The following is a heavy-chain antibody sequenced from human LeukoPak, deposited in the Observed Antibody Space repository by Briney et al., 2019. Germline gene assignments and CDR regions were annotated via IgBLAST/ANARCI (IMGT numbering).Heavy chain of an antibody. V-gene: IGHV4-34*01. D-gene: IGHD5-24*01. CDR3: ARMSEMATRSSLWTYYYYYMDV. J-gene: IGHJ6*03. Sequence: SETLSLTWAVYGGSFSGYYWSWIRQPPGKGLEWIGEINHSGSTNYNPSLKSRVTISVDTSKNQFSLKLSSVTAADTTVYYCARMSEMATRSSLWTYYYYYMDVWGKGTTVTISS. CDR1: GGSFSGYY. CDR2: INHSGST.